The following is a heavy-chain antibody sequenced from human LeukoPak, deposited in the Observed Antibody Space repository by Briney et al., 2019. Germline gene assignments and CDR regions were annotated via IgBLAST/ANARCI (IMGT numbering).Heavy chain of an antibody. CDR2: IWYDGTRE. D-gene: IGHD6-13*01. Sequence: SGGSLRLSCVASGFTFSSYGMRWVRQAPGKGLETVALIWYDGTRENYADSVKGRFTISRDDSEKTLYLQMTSLRAEDTAIYYCARDISYSSLDYWGQGTLVTVSS. V-gene: IGHV3-33*01. CDR1: GFTFSSYG. J-gene: IGHJ4*02. CDR3: ARDISYSSLDY.